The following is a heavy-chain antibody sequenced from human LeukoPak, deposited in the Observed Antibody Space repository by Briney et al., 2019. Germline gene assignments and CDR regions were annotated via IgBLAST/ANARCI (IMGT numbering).Heavy chain of an antibody. J-gene: IGHJ4*02. D-gene: IGHD3-22*01. V-gene: IGHV1-69*05. Sequence: GASVKVSCKASGYTFTGYYMHWVRQAPGQGLEWMGGIIPIFGTANYAQKFQGRVTITTDESTSTAYMELSSLRSEDTAVYYCAREVTYYYDSSGYTHMGPYYFDYWGQGTLVTVSS. CDR3: AREVTYYYDSSGYTHMGPYYFDY. CDR2: IIPIFGTA. CDR1: GYTFTGYY.